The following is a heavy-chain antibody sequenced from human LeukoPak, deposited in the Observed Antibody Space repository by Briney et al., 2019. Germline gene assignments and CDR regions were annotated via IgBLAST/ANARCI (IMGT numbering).Heavy chain of an antibody. J-gene: IGHJ4*02. D-gene: IGHD2-8*01. V-gene: IGHV3-23*01. CDR3: AKGGSGYCANGICSSRAVAAIDC. CDR2: NSGSGGTT. CDR1: GFSFSSYA. Sequence: GGSLRLSCAASGFSFSSYAMGWVRQAPGKGLEWVSSNSGSGGTTNYADSVKGRFTISRDNSKNTLFLQMNSLRAEDTAVYYCAKGGSGYCANGICSSRAVAAIDCWGQGTLVTVSS.